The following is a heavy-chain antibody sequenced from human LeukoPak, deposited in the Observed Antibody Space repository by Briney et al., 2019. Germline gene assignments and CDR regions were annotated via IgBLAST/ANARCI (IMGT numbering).Heavy chain of an antibody. CDR3: ARDSSSYNWFDP. Sequence: SETLSLTCTVSGGSISSYYWSWIRQPAGKGLEWIGRIYTSGSANYNPSLKSRVTMSVDTSKNQFSLKLSSVTAADTAVYYCARDSSSYNWFDPWGQGTLVTVSS. D-gene: IGHD6-13*01. CDR1: GGSISSYY. V-gene: IGHV4-4*07. CDR2: IYTSGSA. J-gene: IGHJ5*02.